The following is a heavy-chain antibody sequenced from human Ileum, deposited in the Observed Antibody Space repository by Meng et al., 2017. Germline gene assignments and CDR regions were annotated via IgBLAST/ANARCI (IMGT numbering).Heavy chain of an antibody. Sequence: ASVKVSCKSSGYTFTNSFIQWVRQAPGQGREWMGFINPSDGSTTYAQKFKGRISMARDTSTTTVYMELSSLRSEDTAVYYCANNMVRGIINSHFDYWGQGTLVTVSS. CDR3: ANNMVRGIINSHFDY. CDR1: GYTFTNSF. J-gene: IGHJ4*02. CDR2: INPSDGST. D-gene: IGHD3-10*01. V-gene: IGHV1-46*03.